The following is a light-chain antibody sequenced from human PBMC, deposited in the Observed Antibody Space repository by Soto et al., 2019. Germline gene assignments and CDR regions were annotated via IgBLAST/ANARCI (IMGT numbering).Light chain of an antibody. CDR3: QQSYGTPIT. CDR1: QSISRY. J-gene: IGKJ5*01. CDR2: VAS. Sequence: DIQMTQSPSSLSASVGDRVTITCRASQSISRYLNWYQQKPGKAPNLLIYVASSLQSEVPSRFSGSGSGTDFTLAITSLQPEDCATYYCQQSYGTPITFGQGTRLEIK. V-gene: IGKV1-39*01.